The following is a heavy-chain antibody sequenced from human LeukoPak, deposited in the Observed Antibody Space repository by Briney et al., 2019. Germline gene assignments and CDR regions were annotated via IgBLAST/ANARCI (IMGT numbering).Heavy chain of an antibody. CDR3: ARESSGLPGTREFDY. V-gene: IGHV1-18*01. CDR1: GGTFSSYA. J-gene: IGHJ4*02. D-gene: IGHD6-13*01. CDR2: ISGNNGNT. Sequence: GSSVKVSCKASGGTFSSYAISWVRQAPGQGLEWMGWISGNNGNTKYAEKLQGRVTMTTDTSTSTAYMDLRSLRSDDTAVYYCARESSGLPGTREFDYWGQGTLVTVSS.